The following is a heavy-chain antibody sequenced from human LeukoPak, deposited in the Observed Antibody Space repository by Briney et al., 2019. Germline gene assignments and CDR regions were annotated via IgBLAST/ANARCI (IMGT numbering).Heavy chain of an antibody. CDR1: GFTFSRYS. J-gene: IGHJ5*02. Sequence: PGGSLRLSCAASGFTFSRYSMNGVRQAPRKGLEWVSSISSSSSYIYYADSVKGRFTISRDHAKNSLYLQMNSLRAQATAVYYFAGGDLRSWSSTSCYKWFDPWGEGTLVTVSS. CDR3: AGGDLRSWSSTSCYKWFDP. D-gene: IGHD2-2*02. V-gene: IGHV3-21*01. CDR2: ISSSSSYI.